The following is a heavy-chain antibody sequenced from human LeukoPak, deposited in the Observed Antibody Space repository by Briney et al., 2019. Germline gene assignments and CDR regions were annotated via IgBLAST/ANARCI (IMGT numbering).Heavy chain of an antibody. D-gene: IGHD1-26*01. J-gene: IGHJ5*02. CDR3: AKVRGSHNFFDP. CDR1: GFTFRSYA. V-gene: IGHV3-23*01. CDR2: IGGRGGST. Sequence: GGSLRLSCVASGFTFRSYAMSWVRQAPGKGLEWVSAIGGRGGSTYYADSVKGRFTISRDNSKNTLYLQMNSLRAEDAALYYCAKVRGSHNFFDPWGQGTLVTVSS.